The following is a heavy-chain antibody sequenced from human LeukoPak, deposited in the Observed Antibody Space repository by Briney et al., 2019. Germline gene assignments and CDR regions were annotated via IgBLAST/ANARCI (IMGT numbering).Heavy chain of an antibody. CDR2: ISSSGSSI. CDR1: GFTFSRYE. CDR3: ARSLFPFFDY. D-gene: IGHD3-3*01. J-gene: IGHJ4*02. Sequence: GGSLRLPCAASGFTFSRYEMNWVRQAPGKGLEWVSYISSSGSSIYYADSVKGRFTISRDNAKNLLFLQMNSLRAEDTAIYHCARSLFPFFDYWGQGSLVTVSS. V-gene: IGHV3-48*03.